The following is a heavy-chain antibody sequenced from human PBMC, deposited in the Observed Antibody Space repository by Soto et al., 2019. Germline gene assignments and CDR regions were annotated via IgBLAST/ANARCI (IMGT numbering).Heavy chain of an antibody. CDR1: GFNFGSNS. D-gene: IGHD6-19*01. Sequence: EVLLLGSGGGLVQPGGSLRLSCSASGFNFGSNSMAWVRQAPGKGLEYVASISDTSHRIFHADPLKGRFTISRDNSRNRLYREMKCLRAADTALYYCVILADGKFDLWGQGTLVIVSS. J-gene: IGHJ5*02. CDR2: ISDTSHRI. V-gene: IGHV3-23*01. CDR3: VILADGKFDL.